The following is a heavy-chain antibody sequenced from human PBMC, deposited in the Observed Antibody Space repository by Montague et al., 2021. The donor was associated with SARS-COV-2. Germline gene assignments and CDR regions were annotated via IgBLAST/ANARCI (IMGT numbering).Heavy chain of an antibody. J-gene: IGHJ4*02. CDR2: IYYNGST. CDR1: GGSISGYY. Sequence: SETLSLTCNVSGGSISGYYWTWIRQPPGKGLEWLGHIYYNGSTKYNPSLRSRVTISIDTTKNQFSLKLRSVTAADTAVYFCARAQTTYVIANCVNYFDYWGQGALVTVST. D-gene: IGHD1-1*01. V-gene: IGHV4-59*01. CDR3: ARAQTTYVIANCVNYFDY.